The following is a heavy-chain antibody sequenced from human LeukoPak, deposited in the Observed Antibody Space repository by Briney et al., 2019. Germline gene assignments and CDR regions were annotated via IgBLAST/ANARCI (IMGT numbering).Heavy chain of an antibody. CDR2: IIPIFGTA. CDR3: ARDYAGYYDSSGYYYH. Sequence: SVKVSCKASGGTFSSYAISWVRQAPGQGLEWMGGIIPIFGTANYAQKFQGRVTITADESASTAYMELSSLRSEDTAVYYCARDYAGYYDSSGYYYHWGQGTLVTVSS. CDR1: GGTFSSYA. V-gene: IGHV1-69*01. D-gene: IGHD3-22*01. J-gene: IGHJ5*02.